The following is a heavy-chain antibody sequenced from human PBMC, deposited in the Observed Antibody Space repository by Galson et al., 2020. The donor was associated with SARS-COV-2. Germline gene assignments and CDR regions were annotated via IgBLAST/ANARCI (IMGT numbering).Heavy chain of an antibody. Sequence: GGSLRLSCAASGFSFSSYAMSWVRQAPGKGLESVSDIRDNGRDTNYAASVKGRFTISRDNSKSTLYLQMSSLRAEDTAVYYCAKEVSCGSSGGCYRLRYLDYWGRGALVTVSS. J-gene: IGHJ4*02. CDR1: GFSFSSYA. CDR2: IRDNGRDT. V-gene: IGHV3-23*01. D-gene: IGHD6-25*01. CDR3: AKEVSCGSSGGCYRLRYLDY.